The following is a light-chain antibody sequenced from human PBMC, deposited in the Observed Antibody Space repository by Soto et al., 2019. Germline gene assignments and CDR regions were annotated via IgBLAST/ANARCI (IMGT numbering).Light chain of an antibody. J-gene: IGLJ2*01. CDR2: DVS. V-gene: IGLV2-14*01. CDR3: SSYTSSSPYVV. CDR1: SSDVGGYNY. Sequence: QSALTQPASVSGSPGQSITISCTGTSSDVGGYNYVSWYQQHLGKAPKLMIYDVSNRPSGVSNRFSGSKSGNTASLTISGLQVEDEADYYCSSYTSSSPYVVFGGGTKLTVL.